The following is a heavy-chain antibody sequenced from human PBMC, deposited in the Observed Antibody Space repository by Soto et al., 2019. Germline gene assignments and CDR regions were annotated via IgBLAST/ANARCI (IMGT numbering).Heavy chain of an antibody. J-gene: IGHJ6*02. CDR3: AKDFTSVYYYYAMDV. CDR2: ISCDGSNK. V-gene: IGHV3-30*18. CDR1: EFTFSGYG. Sequence: QVQLVESGGGVVQPGRSLRLSCAVSEFTFSGYGVHWVRQAPGKGLEWVAVISCDGSNKYYADSVTGRFTISRDNSKNTLYLQMNSLRAEDTAVYYCAKDFTSVYYYYAMDVWGQGTTVTVSS.